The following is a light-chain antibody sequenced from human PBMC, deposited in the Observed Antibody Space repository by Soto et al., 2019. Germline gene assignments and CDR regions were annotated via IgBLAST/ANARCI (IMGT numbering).Light chain of an antibody. V-gene: IGKV1-5*03. J-gene: IGKJ4*01. CDR1: QSISSW. CDR3: QEYNSDSGLT. CDR2: TAS. Sequence: DIQMTQSPSTLSASVGDGVTITCRARQSISSWLAWYQQKPGKAPKLLIYTASNLISGVPSRFSGSGSGTEFTLTISSLQPDDFATYYCQEYNSDSGLTFGGGTKVEIK.